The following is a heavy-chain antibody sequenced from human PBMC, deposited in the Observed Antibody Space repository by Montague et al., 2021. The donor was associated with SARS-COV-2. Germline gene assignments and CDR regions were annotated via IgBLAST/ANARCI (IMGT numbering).Heavy chain of an antibody. J-gene: IGHJ6*03. Sequence: SETLSLTCAVHGSSFSGYYWNWIRQSPGKGLGWIGEINHGGSTKFSPSLKGRLTISTDTSKNQFSLKLTSVAAADTAVYYCARLRDGVVPSPILGVGPFYSYYHMDVWGRGTPVTVSS. CDR1: GSSFSGYY. CDR2: INHGGST. D-gene: IGHD3-10*01. V-gene: IGHV4-34*01. CDR3: ARLRDGVVPSPILGVGPFYSYYHMDV.